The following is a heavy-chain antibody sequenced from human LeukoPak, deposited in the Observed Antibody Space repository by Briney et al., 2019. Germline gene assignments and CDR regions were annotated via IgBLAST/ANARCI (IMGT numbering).Heavy chain of an antibody. Sequence: GGSLRLSCAASVFTFDVYGMSWVRQAPGRGLVWVSGINWYGGSTGYADSVKGRFTISRDNAKNSLYLQMNSLRAEDTALYYCARDGRYYDSSGYSPDFDYWGQGTLVTVSS. J-gene: IGHJ4*02. CDR1: VFTFDVYG. CDR2: INWYGGST. V-gene: IGHV3-20*04. D-gene: IGHD3-22*01. CDR3: ARDGRYYDSSGYSPDFDY.